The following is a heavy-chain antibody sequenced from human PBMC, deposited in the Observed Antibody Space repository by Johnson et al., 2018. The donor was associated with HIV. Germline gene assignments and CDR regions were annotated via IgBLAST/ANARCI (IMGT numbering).Heavy chain of an antibody. Sequence: QVQLVESGGGVVQPGGSLRLSCAASGFTFSSYAMHWVRQAPGKGLEWVAVISYDGSNKYYADSVKGRFTISRDNSKNTLYLQMYSLRAEDTAVYYCAKVGGTTILRDAFDIWGQGTMVTVSS. D-gene: IGHD1-1*01. CDR2: ISYDGSNK. J-gene: IGHJ3*02. V-gene: IGHV3-30*04. CDR1: GFTFSSYA. CDR3: AKVGGTTILRDAFDI.